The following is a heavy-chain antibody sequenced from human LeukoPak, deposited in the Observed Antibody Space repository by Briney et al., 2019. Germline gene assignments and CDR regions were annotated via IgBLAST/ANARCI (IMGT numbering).Heavy chain of an antibody. V-gene: IGHV3-66*02. CDR3: ARSPHGTGYHDY. D-gene: IGHD3-9*01. CDR2: IYSGGST. Sequence: GGSLRLSCAASGFTVSSNYMSWVRQAPRKGLEWVSVIYSGGSTYYADSVKDRFTISRDNSKNTLYLQMNSLRVEDTAVYYCARSPHGTGYHDYWGQGTLVTVSS. J-gene: IGHJ4*02. CDR1: GFTVSSNY.